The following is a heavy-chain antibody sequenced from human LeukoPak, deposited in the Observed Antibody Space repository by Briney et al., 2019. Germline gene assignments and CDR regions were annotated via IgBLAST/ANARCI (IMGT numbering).Heavy chain of an antibody. Sequence: PSETLSLTCTVSGGSISSYYWSWIRQPPGKGLEWIGYIYYSGSTNYNPSLKSRVTISVDTSKNQFPPKLSSVTAADTAVYYCARREKSPYYFDYWGQGTLVTVSS. J-gene: IGHJ4*02. V-gene: IGHV4-59*01. CDR1: GGSISSYY. CDR2: IYYSGST. CDR3: ARREKSPYYFDY.